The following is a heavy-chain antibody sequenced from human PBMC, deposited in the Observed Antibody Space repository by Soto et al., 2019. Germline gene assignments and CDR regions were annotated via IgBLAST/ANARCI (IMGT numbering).Heavy chain of an antibody. CDR3: AKGNHGVRGVIIKHYYYYMDV. Sequence: SETLSLTCAVYGGSFSGYYWSWIRQPPGKGLEWIGEINHSGSTNYNPSLKSRVTISVDTSKNQFSLKLSSVTAADTAVYYCAKGNHGVRGVIIKHYYYYMDVWGKGTTVTVSS. J-gene: IGHJ6*03. V-gene: IGHV4-34*01. D-gene: IGHD3-10*01. CDR2: INHSGST. CDR1: GGSFSGYY.